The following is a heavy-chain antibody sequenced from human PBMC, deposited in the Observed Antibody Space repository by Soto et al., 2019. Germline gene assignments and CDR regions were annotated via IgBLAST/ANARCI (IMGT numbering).Heavy chain of an antibody. CDR3: AKDGGHSSGWHGHQNYYSLDV. Sequence: QVQLVESGGGVVQPGRSLRLSCAASGFAFSNYAMHWVRQAPGKGLEWVAVISYDGTRQYYGDSVKGRFTISRDNVKNTLGLQMNSLKPEDTAIYYCAKDGGHSSGWHGHQNYYSLDVWGQGKTVSVSS. D-gene: IGHD6-19*01. V-gene: IGHV3-30*18. CDR1: GFAFSNYA. J-gene: IGHJ6*02. CDR2: ISYDGTRQ.